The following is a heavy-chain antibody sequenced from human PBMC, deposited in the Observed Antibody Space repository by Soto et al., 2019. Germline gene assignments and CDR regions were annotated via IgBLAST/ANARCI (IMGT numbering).Heavy chain of an antibody. Sequence: SETLSLTCTVSGGSVSGYYWSWIRQPPGKGLEWLGYIYYNGNTNYNPSLRSRVTISLDTSKNQFSLKLSSVAAADTAVYYCARNVDTARAYYFDYWGQGTLVTVSS. V-gene: IGHV4-59*02. CDR2: IYYNGNT. CDR3: ARNVDTARAYYFDY. CDR1: GGSVSGYY. D-gene: IGHD5-18*01. J-gene: IGHJ4*02.